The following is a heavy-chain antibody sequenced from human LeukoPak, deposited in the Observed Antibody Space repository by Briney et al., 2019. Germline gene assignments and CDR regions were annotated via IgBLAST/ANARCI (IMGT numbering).Heavy chain of an antibody. CDR2: ISGSGGST. CDR1: GFTFSRYA. Sequence: GGSLGLSCAASGFTFSRYAMTWVRQAPGKGLEWVSAISGSGGSTYSADSVKGRFTISRDNSKNTLYLQMNSLRAEDTAVYYCAKVYYYDSSGYLDYWGQGTLVTVSS. D-gene: IGHD3-22*01. CDR3: AKVYYYDSSGYLDY. V-gene: IGHV3-23*01. J-gene: IGHJ4*02.